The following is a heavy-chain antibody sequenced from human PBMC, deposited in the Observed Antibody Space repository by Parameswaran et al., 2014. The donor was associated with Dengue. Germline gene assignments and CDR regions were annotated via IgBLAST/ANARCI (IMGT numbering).Heavy chain of an antibody. V-gene: IGHV3-21*01. CDR3: AREGWFGEFPGDFDY. CDR2: ISSSSSYI. Sequence: WIRQPPGRGLEWVSSISSSSSYIYYADSVKGRFTISRDNAKNSLYLQMNSLRAEDTAVYYCAREGWFGEFPGDFDYWGQGTLVTVSS. D-gene: IGHD3-10*01. J-gene: IGHJ4*02.